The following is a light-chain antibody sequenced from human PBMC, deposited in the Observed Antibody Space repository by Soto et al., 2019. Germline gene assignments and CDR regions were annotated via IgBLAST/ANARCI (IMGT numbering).Light chain of an antibody. CDR3: QQYNSYWT. CDR1: QSISSW. Sequence: DIQMTQSPSTLSASVGDRVTITCRASQSISSWLAWYQQKPGKAPKLLIYKASSLQSGVPSRFSGGGSGTEFILTISSLQPDDFATYYCQQYNSYWTFGQGTKVEIK. J-gene: IGKJ1*01. V-gene: IGKV1-5*03. CDR2: KAS.